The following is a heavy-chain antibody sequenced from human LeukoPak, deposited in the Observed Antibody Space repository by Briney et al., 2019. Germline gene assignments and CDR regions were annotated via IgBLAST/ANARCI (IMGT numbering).Heavy chain of an antibody. J-gene: IGHJ4*02. CDR2: INPNSGGT. CDR1: GYTFTAYY. V-gene: IGHV1-2*02. CDR3: AGGGGAGEDHGFDY. Sequence: ASVKVSCKASGYTFTAYYMHWVRQAPGQGLEWMGWINPNSGGTNYAQKFQGRVTMTRDTSISTAYMELGRLRSDDTAVYYCAGGGGAGEDHGFDYWGQGTLVTVSS. D-gene: IGHD1-1*01.